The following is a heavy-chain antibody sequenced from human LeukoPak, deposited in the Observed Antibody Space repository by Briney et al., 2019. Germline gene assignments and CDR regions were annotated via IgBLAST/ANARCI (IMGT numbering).Heavy chain of an antibody. Sequence: GGSLRLSCVASGFTFSSYDMYWVRQAPGQGLEWVAVIWFDESNKYYADSVKGRFTISRDNSKNTLYLQMNSLRAEDTAVYYCTRDWRNLGYDYWGQGTLVTVSS. J-gene: IGHJ4*02. CDR3: TRDWRNLGYDY. D-gene: IGHD5-12*01. V-gene: IGHV3-33*08. CDR2: IWFDESNK. CDR1: GFTFSSYD.